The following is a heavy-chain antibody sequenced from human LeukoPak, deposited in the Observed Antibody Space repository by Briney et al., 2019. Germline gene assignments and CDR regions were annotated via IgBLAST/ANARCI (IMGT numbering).Heavy chain of an antibody. CDR1: GGSITGYY. CDR3: ARSNHGGPGEAFDI. CDR2: IYYSGTT. V-gene: IGHV4-59*01. D-gene: IGHD3-16*01. J-gene: IGHJ3*02. Sequence: KPSETLSLTCTVSGGSITGYYWNWVRQPPGKGLEWIGYIYYSGTTNYNPSLTSRLTISVDTSRNQFSLRLTSLTAADTAVYHCARSNHGGPGEAFDIWGQGTMVTVS.